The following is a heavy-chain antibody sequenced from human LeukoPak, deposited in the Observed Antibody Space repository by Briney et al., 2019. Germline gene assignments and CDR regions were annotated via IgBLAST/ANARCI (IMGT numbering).Heavy chain of an antibody. D-gene: IGHD3-22*01. Sequence: GGSLTLSCAVSGFTANTHHMARVRQAPGKHLEWVSVRQPGNVSYYADSVTGRFTTSTDTSKNTVYLQMTDLRVEDTALYYCARERDYDTYFDYWGQGTLVIVSS. J-gene: IGHJ4*01. CDR3: ARERDYDTYFDY. CDR1: GFTANTHH. CDR2: RQPGNVS. V-gene: IGHV3-53*01.